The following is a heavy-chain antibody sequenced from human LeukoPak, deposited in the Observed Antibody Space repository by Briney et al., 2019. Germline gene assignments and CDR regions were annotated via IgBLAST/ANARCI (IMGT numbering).Heavy chain of an antibody. CDR3: AKPRAMTTGVGRYFDL. J-gene: IGHJ2*01. CDR1: GFTFTSYA. Sequence: GGSLRLSCAASGFTFTSYAMSWIRQAPGKGLEWVSAISGGGEDTYYPDSVKGRFTISRDNSKSTLYLQMNSLRAEDTAIYYCAKPRAMTTGVGRYFDLWGRGTLVTVSS. D-gene: IGHD1-1*01. CDR2: ISGGGEDT. V-gene: IGHV3-23*01.